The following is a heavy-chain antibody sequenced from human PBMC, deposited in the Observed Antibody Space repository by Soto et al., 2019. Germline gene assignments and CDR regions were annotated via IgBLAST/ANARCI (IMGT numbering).Heavy chain of an antibody. V-gene: IGHV4-39*01. CDR3: AGHQMGYSGYDSDY. Sequence: TSETLSLTCTVSGGSISSSSYYWGWIRQPPGKGLEWIGSIHYSGSTYYNPSLKSRVTISVDTSKNQLSLKLSSVTAADTAVYYCAGHQMGYSGYDSDYWGEETLSTVA. J-gene: IGHJ4*02. D-gene: IGHD5-12*01. CDR1: GGSISSSSYY. CDR2: IHYSGST.